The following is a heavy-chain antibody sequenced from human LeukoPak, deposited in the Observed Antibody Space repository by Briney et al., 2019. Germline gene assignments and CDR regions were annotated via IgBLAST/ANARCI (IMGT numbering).Heavy chain of an antibody. CDR2: ISSSSSTI. CDR1: GFTFSSYS. V-gene: IGHV3-48*04. Sequence: PGGSLRLSCAASGFTFSSYSMNWVRQAPGKGLEWVSYISSSSSTIYYADSVKGRFTISRDNAKNSLYLQMNSLRAEDTALYYCARGFRNGPFDCWGQGTLVTVSS. D-gene: IGHD2-8*01. CDR3: ARGFRNGPFDC. J-gene: IGHJ4*02.